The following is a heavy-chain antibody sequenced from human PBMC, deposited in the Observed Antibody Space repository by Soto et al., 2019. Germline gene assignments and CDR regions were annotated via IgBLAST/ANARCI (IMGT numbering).Heavy chain of an antibody. CDR1: GYTFTSYA. D-gene: IGHD6-13*01. Sequence: ASVKVSCKASGYTFTSYAMRWVRQAPGQRLVWMGWVNAFHDKTNYSQKFQGRVTITADRSTSTAYMELSSLTFEDTAVYYCARDRKNSNWPNFDSWGPGTLVTVS. CDR3: ARDRKNSNWPNFDS. J-gene: IGHJ4*02. V-gene: IGHV1-3*01. CDR2: VNAFHDKT.